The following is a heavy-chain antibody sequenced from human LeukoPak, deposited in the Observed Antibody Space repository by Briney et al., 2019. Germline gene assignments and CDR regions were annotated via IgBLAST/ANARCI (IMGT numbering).Heavy chain of an antibody. CDR3: ARVEYSGNGNLY. J-gene: IGHJ4*02. V-gene: IGHV3-7*03. CDR2: INRDGSGK. D-gene: IGHD1-26*01. CDR1: GLTFINYW. Sequence: GGSLRLSCAGSGLTFINYWMTWGRQVPGKGLEWVANINRDGSGKYYLPSVRGRFTISKDDAKPSLYLQMDSLRPEDTAIYYCARVEYSGNGNLYWGQGALVTVSS.